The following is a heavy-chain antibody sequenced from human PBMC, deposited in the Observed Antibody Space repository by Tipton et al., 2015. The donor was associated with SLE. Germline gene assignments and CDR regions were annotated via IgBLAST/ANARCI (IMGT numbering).Heavy chain of an antibody. D-gene: IGHD2-21*02. J-gene: IGHJ4*02. CDR2: ISSSSSTI. Sequence: GSLRLSCAASGFTFSSYSMNWVRQAPGTGLEWVSYISSSSSTIYYADSVKGRFTISRDNAKNSLYLQMNSLRAEDTAVYYCARGVTHWGQGTLVTVSS. CDR1: GFTFSSYS. CDR3: ARGVTH. V-gene: IGHV3-48*01.